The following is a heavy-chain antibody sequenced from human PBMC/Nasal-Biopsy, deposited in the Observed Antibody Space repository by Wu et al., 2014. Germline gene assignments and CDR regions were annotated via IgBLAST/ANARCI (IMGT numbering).Heavy chain of an antibody. J-gene: IGHJ5*02. D-gene: IGHD6-25*01. Sequence: EWVANINQNGREKYHADSVAGRFTVSRDNAGSSLYLQMNNLRVDDTAVYYCARSYNGYFDPWGQGTLVTVSS. CDR2: INQNGREK. V-gene: IGHV3-7*01. CDR3: ARSYNGYFDP.